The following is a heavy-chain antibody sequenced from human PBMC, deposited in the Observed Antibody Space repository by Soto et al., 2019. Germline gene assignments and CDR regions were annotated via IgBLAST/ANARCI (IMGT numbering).Heavy chain of an antibody. CDR1: GFTFSNAW. CDR2: IKSKTDGGTT. D-gene: IGHD1-26*01. J-gene: IGHJ4*02. V-gene: IGHV3-15*01. Sequence: EVQLVESGGGLVKPGGSLRLSCAASGFTFSNAWMSWVRQAPGKGLEWVGRIKSKTDGGTTDYAAPVKGRFTISRDDSKNTLYLQINSLKTEDTAVYYCTTDPRGGSYYLINYWGQGTLVTVSS. CDR3: TTDPRGGSYYLINY.